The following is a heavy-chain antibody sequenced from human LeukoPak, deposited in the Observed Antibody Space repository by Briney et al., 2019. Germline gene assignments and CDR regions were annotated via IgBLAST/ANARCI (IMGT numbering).Heavy chain of an antibody. CDR1: GYTLTELS. CDR2: FDPEDGET. J-gene: IGHJ3*02. Sequence: ASVKVSCKVSGYTLTELSMHWVRQAPGKGLEWMGGFDPEDGETIYAQKFQGRVTMTEDTSTDTAYMELSSLRSEDTAVYYCATVDRYYDSSGYPGAFDIWGQGTMVTVSS. CDR3: ATVDRYYDSSGYPGAFDI. D-gene: IGHD3-22*01. V-gene: IGHV1-24*01.